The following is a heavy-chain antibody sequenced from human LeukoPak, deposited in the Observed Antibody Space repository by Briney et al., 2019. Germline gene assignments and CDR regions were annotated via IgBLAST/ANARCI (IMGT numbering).Heavy chain of an antibody. CDR2: IYYSGST. CDR1: GGSISSSSYY. Sequence: PSETLSLTCTVSGGSISSSSYYWGWLRQPPGKGPEWIGSIYYSGSTNYNPSLKSRVTISLDTSKNQFSLKLTSVTAADTAVYYCASVRGYSSGWYASGFDPWGQGTLVTVSS. V-gene: IGHV4-39*07. D-gene: IGHD6-19*01. CDR3: ASVRGYSSGWYASGFDP. J-gene: IGHJ5*02.